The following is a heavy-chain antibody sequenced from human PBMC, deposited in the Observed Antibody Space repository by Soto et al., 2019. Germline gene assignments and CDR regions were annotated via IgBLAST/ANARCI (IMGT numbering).Heavy chain of an antibody. CDR3: SRRRGEALYYDVRRASIPGMDV. D-gene: IGHD3-10*02. CDR2: IYWNDDK. J-gene: IGHJ6*04. CDR1: GFSLSTSGVG. V-gene: IGHV2-5*01. Sequence: SGPTLVNPTQTLTLTCTFSGFSLSTSGVGVGWIRQPPGKALEWLTLIYWNDDKRYSPSLKSRLTISKDTPKNRVVLTMTNMDPVDAAAYYGSRRRGEALYYDVRRASIPGMDVWGKGTTVTVSS.